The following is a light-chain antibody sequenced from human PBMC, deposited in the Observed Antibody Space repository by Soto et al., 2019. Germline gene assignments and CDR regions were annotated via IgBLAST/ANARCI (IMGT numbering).Light chain of an antibody. Sequence: EIVLTQSPATVSLSPGERATLSCRASQSVSSYLAWYQQKPGQAPRLLIYDTSKRATGIPARFSGSGSGTDFTLTISSLEPEDFGVYYCQQRTNWPRSFTFGPGTKVDIK. CDR1: QSVSSY. CDR3: QQRTNWPRSFT. J-gene: IGKJ3*01. V-gene: IGKV3-11*01. CDR2: DTS.